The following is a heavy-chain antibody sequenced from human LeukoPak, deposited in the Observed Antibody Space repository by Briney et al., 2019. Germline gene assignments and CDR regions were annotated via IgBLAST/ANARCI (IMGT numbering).Heavy chain of an antibody. CDR3: ARPLYESSGYSAY. V-gene: IGHV3-74*01. Sequence: GQSLRLSCTASGFTFSGYWMHWVRQAPGKGLVWVSRINSDGSITNYADSVKGRFTISRDNAKNTLYLQMNSLRAEDTAVYYCARPLYESSGYSAYWGQGTLVTVSS. CDR1: GFTFSGYW. J-gene: IGHJ4*02. CDR2: INSDGSIT. D-gene: IGHD3-22*01.